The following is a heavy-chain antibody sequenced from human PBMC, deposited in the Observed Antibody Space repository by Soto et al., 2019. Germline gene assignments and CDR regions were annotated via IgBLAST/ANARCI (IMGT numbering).Heavy chain of an antibody. CDR2: ISSSGSTI. CDR3: AGRPTVGVPRMDV. V-gene: IGHV3-48*03. Sequence: PGGSLRLSCAAFGLTISGKKYVAWVRQAPGKGLEWVSYISSSGSTIYYADSVKGRFTISRDNANNSMYLQMNSLGAEDTAVYYCAGRPTVGVPRMDVWGQGTTVTVSS. D-gene: IGHD1-26*01. CDR1: GLTISGKK. J-gene: IGHJ6*02.